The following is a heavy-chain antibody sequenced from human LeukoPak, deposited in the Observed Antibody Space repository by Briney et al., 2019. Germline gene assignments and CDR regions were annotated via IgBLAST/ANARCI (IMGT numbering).Heavy chain of an antibody. CDR2: ISGSGDTI. D-gene: IGHD4-11*01. Sequence: GGSLRLSCAASGFTFSAYSMNWVRQAPGKGLEWVSYISGSGDTIYYADSVKGRFTISRDNAKDSLYLQMNSLRDEDTAVYYCAREGYNNYGTRYFDYWGQGTLVTVSS. V-gene: IGHV3-48*02. J-gene: IGHJ4*02. CDR1: GFTFSAYS. CDR3: AREGYNNYGTRYFDY.